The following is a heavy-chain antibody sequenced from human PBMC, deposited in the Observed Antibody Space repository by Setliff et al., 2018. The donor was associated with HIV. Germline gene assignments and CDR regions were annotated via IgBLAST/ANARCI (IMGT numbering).Heavy chain of an antibody. V-gene: IGHV4-61*09. CDR2: IYTSGST. CDR3: ARGGKSGKFDY. D-gene: IGHD2-15*01. CDR1: GDSLSSGSYY. J-gene: IGHJ4*02. Sequence: LSLTCTVSGDSLSSGSYYWSWIRQPAGKGLEWIGHIYTSGSTNYNPSLKSRVTISVDTSKNQFSLNLTSVTAADTSVFYCARGGKSGKFDYWGQGSLVTVSS.